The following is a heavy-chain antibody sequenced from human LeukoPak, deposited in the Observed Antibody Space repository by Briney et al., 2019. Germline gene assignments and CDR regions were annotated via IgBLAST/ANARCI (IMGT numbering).Heavy chain of an antibody. V-gene: IGHV3-7*01. CDR3: AREGSSWYKGYYYYYYMDV. CDR1: GFTFSSYW. CDR2: IKQDGSEK. Sequence: GGSLRLSCAASGFTFSSYWMSWVRQAPGKGLEWVANIKQDGSEKYYVDSVKGRFTISRDNAKNSLYLQMNSLRAEDTAAYYCAREGSSWYKGYYYYYYMDVWGKGTTVTVSS. J-gene: IGHJ6*03. D-gene: IGHD6-13*01.